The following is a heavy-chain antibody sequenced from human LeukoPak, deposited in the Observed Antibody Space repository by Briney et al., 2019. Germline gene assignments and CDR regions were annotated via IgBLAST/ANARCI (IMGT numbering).Heavy chain of an antibody. CDR1: GFTFRNYA. CDR2: INDNGRRT. Sequence: GGSPRLSCSASGFTFRNYAMHWVRKAPGKGLEYVSGINDNGRRTHYADSVKGRFTVSRDNSKNTLYLQMSSLRPEDTAIYCCVKDLSGSYSFDYWGQGTLVTVSS. V-gene: IGHV3-64D*09. D-gene: IGHD3-10*01. CDR3: VKDLSGSYSFDY. J-gene: IGHJ4*02.